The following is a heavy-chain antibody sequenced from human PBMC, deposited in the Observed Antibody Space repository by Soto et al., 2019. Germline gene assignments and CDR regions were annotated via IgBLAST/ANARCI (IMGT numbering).Heavy chain of an antibody. CDR3: AREDASSGHAGTFQY. CDR2: ISHDGGAQ. V-gene: IGHV3-30-3*01. Sequence: QVQLVESGGGVVQPGRSLRLSCVASGFTFSTYVMHWVRQAPGQGLEWVAGISHDGGAQHYTDSVKGRFTISRDNSKNTLYVQMNSLRDEDTAVYYWAREDASSGHAGTFQYWGQGTLVTVSS. D-gene: IGHD3-22*01. J-gene: IGHJ4*02. CDR1: GFTFSTYV.